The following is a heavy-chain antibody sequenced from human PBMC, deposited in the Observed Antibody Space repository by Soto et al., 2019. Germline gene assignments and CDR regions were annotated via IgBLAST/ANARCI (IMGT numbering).Heavy chain of an antibody. CDR1: GFTFSNCA. V-gene: IGHV3-23*01. D-gene: IGHD2-15*01. CDR3: ASDIVVVVAATGEAFDI. J-gene: IGHJ3*02. CDR2: IRGSGDNT. Sequence: GGSLXLSCAASGFTFSNCAMSWVRQAPGKGLGWISVIRGSGDNTHYADSVKGRFTVSRDNSKNSLYLEMKTLRADDTAVYYCASDIVVVVAATGEAFDIWGQGTMVTVSS.